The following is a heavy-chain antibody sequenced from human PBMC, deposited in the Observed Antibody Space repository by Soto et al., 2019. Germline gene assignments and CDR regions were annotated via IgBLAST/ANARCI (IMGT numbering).Heavy chain of an antibody. CDR3: AKESRGYSYGYHYYGMDV. CDR1: GFTFSSYG. D-gene: IGHD5-18*01. CDR2: ISYDGSNK. Sequence: GGSLRLSCAASGFTFSSYGMHWVRQAPGKGLEWVAVISYDGSNKYYADSVKGRFTISRDNSKNMLYLQMNSLRAEDTAVYYCAKESRGYSYGYHYYGMDVWGQGTTVTVSS. J-gene: IGHJ6*02. V-gene: IGHV3-30*18.